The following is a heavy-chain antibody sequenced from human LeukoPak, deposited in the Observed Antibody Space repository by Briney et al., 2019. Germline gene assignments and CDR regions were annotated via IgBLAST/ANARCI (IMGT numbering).Heavy chain of an antibody. CDR3: AKVNNYDDY. Sequence: GRSLRLSCAASGFTLNIFGIHWVRQAPGKGLEWVAAISPDGNKEYYTESVKGRFTVSRDNSKNMIYLQMNSLRGEDSAVYYCAKVNNYDDYWGQGTLVTVSS. J-gene: IGHJ4*02. D-gene: IGHD1/OR15-1a*01. V-gene: IGHV3-30*18. CDR2: ISPDGNKE. CDR1: GFTLNIFG.